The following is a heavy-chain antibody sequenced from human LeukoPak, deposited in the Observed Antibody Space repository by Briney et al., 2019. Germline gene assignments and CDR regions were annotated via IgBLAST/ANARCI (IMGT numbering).Heavy chain of an antibody. J-gene: IGHJ4*02. CDR1: GVSFSGHY. Sequence: TSETLSLTCAVYGVSFSGHYWSWIRQPPGKGLEWIGEINPSGSTNYNPSLKSRVTVSVDTSKNQFSLKLSSVTAADTAVYYCARVYGSGSYYRYWGQGTLVTVSS. CDR3: ARVYGSGSYYRY. CDR2: INPSGST. D-gene: IGHD3-10*01. V-gene: IGHV4-34*01.